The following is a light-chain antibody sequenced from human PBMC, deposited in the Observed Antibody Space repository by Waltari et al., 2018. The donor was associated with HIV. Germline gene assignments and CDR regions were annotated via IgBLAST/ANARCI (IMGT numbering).Light chain of an antibody. CDR1: NSDIGGYNY. CDR3: SSYANKNGFYVV. V-gene: IGLV2-8*01. J-gene: IGLJ2*01. Sequence: QSALTQPASASGSPGQSVTISCTGTNSDIGGYNYVSWYQQHPGKAPKLVISEVTKRPSGVPGRFSGSKSGTTASLTVSGLQAEDEADYYCSSYANKNGFYVVFGGGTRLTVL. CDR2: EVT.